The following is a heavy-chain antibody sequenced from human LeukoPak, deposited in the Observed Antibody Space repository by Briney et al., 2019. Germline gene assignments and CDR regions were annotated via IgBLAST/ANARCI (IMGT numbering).Heavy chain of an antibody. J-gene: IGHJ4*02. V-gene: IGHV4-39*01. CDR3: ASLAVAGTRLYY. CDR1: GGSISSSSYY. D-gene: IGHD6-19*01. Sequence: SETLSLTCTVSGGSISSSSYYWGWIRQPPGKGLEWIGSIYYSGSTYYNPSLKSRVTISVDTSKNQFSLKLSSVTAADTAVYYCASLAVAGTRLYYWVQGTLITVSS. CDR2: IYYSGST.